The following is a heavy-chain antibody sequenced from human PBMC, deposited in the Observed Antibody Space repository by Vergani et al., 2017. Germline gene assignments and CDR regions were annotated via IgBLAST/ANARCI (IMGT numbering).Heavy chain of an antibody. V-gene: IGHV3-23*01. J-gene: IGHJ4*02. CDR1: GFTFIMHA. CDR3: ARGHPVGSY. D-gene: IGHD1-26*01. CDR2: LSASDRRT. Sequence: EVQLLESGGDLVQPGGSLRLSCAASGFTFIMHAMSWVRQAPGKGLEWVSTLSASDRRTHYADSVKGRFTISRDNSKNTLFLHMNSLRVADTAVYYCARGHPVGSYWGQGTLVTVSS.